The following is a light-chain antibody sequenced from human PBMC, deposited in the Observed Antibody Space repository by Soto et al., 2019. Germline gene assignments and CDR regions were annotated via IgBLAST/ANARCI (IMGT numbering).Light chain of an antibody. Sequence: DIPMTQSPSSVSASVGDRVTITCRTSQGISSWLAWYQQKPGKAPKLLIYAASSLQSGVPSRFSCSGSGTDFTPTNISLQPEDFATYYCQHANSFPWTFGQGTKVEIK. CDR3: QHANSFPWT. V-gene: IGKV1-12*01. J-gene: IGKJ1*01. CDR1: QGISSW. CDR2: AAS.